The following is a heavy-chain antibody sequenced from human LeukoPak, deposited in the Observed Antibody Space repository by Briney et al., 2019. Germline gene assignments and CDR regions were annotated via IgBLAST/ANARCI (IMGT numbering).Heavy chain of an antibody. CDR1: GGTFSSYA. CDR3: ASHQGRDPPYYYYYYGMDV. Sequence: GSSVKVSCMASGGTFSSYAISWVRQAPGQGLEWMGGIIPIFGTANYAQKFQGRVTITADESTSTAYMELSSLRSEDTAVYYCASHQGRDPPYYYYYYGMDVWGQGTTVTVSS. D-gene: IGHD2-2*01. J-gene: IGHJ6*02. CDR2: IIPIFGTA. V-gene: IGHV1-69*01.